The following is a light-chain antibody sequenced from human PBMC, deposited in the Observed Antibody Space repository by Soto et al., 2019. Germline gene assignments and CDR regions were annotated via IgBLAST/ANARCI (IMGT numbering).Light chain of an antibody. CDR3: QQYGSGFT. V-gene: IGKV3-20*01. J-gene: IGKJ3*01. CDR2: SAS. CDR1: QSVSNIY. Sequence: IVLTQSPGTLSLSPGERATLSCRASQSVSNIYLAWFQQKPGQAPRPLIYSASSRATGVPDRFSGSGSGTDFTLTISRLEPEDFAVYYCQQYGSGFTFGPGTTEDIK.